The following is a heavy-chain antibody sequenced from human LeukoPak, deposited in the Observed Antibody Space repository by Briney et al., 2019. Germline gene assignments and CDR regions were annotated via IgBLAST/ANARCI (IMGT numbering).Heavy chain of an antibody. CDR1: GFTFSGSA. CDR3: TRPPGSSDDY. CDR2: IRSKANSYAT. D-gene: IGHD6-19*01. V-gene: IGHV3-73*01. J-gene: IGHJ4*02. Sequence: PGGSLRLSCAASGFTFSGSAMRWVRQASGKGLEWVGRIRSKANSYATAYAASVKGRFTISRDDSKNTAYLQMNSLKTEDTAVYYCTRPPGSSDDYWGQGTLVTVSS.